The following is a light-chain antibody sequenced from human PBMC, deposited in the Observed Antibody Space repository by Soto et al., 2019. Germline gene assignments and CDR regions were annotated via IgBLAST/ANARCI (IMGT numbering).Light chain of an antibody. CDR2: DAS. V-gene: IGKV3-11*01. CDR1: QSVSSY. CDR3: QHRSHWPPT. Sequence: EIVLTQSPATLSLSPGERATLSCRASQSVSSYLAWYQQKPGQAPRLLIYDASNRATGIPARFSGSGSGTDFTLTISSLEPEDFAVYYCQHRSHWPPTFRPGTKVDIK. J-gene: IGKJ3*01.